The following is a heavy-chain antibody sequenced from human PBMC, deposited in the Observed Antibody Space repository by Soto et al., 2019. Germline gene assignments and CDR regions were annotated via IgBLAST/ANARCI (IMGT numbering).Heavy chain of an antibody. CDR2: IDPSDSYT. Sequence: GVSLKISWRGAGYRFTSYGISWVRQMPGKGLEWMGRIDPSDSYTNYSPSFQGHVTISADKSISTAYLQWSSLKASDTAMYYCASHSDYYDSSGYKYDAFDIWGQGTMVTLSS. CDR1: GYRFTSYG. D-gene: IGHD3-22*01. CDR3: ASHSDYYDSSGYKYDAFDI. V-gene: IGHV5-10-1*01. J-gene: IGHJ3*02.